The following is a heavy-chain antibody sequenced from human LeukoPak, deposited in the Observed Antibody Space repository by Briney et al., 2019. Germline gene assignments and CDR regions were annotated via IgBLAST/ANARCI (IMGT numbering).Heavy chain of an antibody. CDR3: ATIVPTAIYFDY. Sequence: PSQTLSLTCTVSGGSISSGDYYWSWIRQPPGKGLEWIGYIYYSGSTYYNPSLKSRVTISVDTSKNQFSLNLSSVTAADTAVYYCATIVPTAIYFDYWGQGTLVTVSS. CDR1: GGSISSGDYY. D-gene: IGHD2-2*02. V-gene: IGHV4-30-4*01. CDR2: IYYSGST. J-gene: IGHJ4*02.